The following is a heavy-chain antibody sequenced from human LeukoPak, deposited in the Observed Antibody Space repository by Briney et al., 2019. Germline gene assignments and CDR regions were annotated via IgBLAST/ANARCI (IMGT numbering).Heavy chain of an antibody. D-gene: IGHD6-13*01. CDR1: GITFSNAW. V-gene: IGHV3-15*01. J-gene: IGHJ4*02. CDR2: IKSKTDGGTT. CDR3: TTTAGTSWFDY. Sequence: GGSLRLSCAASGITFSNAWLSWVRPAPGKGLEWVGRIKSKTDGGTTDYAAPVKGRFTISTDDSKNTLHLQMNSLKTEDTAVYYCTTTAGTSWFDYWGQGTLVTVSS.